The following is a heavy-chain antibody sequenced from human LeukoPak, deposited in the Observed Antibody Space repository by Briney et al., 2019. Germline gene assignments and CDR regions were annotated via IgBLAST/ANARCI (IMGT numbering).Heavy chain of an antibody. CDR1: GYTFTDYY. D-gene: IGHD5-12*01. V-gene: IGHV1-2*02. Sequence: ASVKVSCKASGYTFTDYYMHWVRQAPGQGLEWMGWINPNSGGTNYAQKFQGRVTMTRDTSINSAYMELSRLRSDDTAVYYCARVLGGFSYFEYWGQGTLVTVSS. J-gene: IGHJ4*02. CDR3: ARVLGGFSYFEY. CDR2: INPNSGGT.